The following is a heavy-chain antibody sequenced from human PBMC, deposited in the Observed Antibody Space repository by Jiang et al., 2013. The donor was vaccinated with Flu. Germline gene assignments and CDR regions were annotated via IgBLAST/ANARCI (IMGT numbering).Heavy chain of an antibody. CDR3: ARDRISPSGSYRNWFDP. Sequence: KPSQTLSLTCTVSGGSISSGSYYWSWIRQPPEGTGVDWAYLYQWEHQLQPSLKSRVTISVDTSKNQFSLKLSSVTAADTAVYYCARDRISPSGSYRNWFDPWGQGTLVTVSS. V-gene: IGHV4-61*02. CDR2: LYQWEH. CDR1: GGSISSGSYY. D-gene: IGHD1-26*01. J-gene: IGHJ5*02.